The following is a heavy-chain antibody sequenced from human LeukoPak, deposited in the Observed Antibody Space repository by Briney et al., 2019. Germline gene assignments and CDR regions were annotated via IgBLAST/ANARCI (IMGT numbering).Heavy chain of an antibody. CDR1: GGSFSGYY. V-gene: IGHV4-34*01. Sequence: SETLSLTCAVYGGSFSGYYWSWIRQPPGKGLEWIGEINHSGSTNYNPSLKSRVTISVDTSKNQFSLKLSSVTAADTAVYYCARGGDYDILTGYYIRAFDYWGREPWSPSPQ. J-gene: IGHJ4*02. CDR2: INHSGST. CDR3: ARGGDYDILTGYYIRAFDY. D-gene: IGHD3-9*01.